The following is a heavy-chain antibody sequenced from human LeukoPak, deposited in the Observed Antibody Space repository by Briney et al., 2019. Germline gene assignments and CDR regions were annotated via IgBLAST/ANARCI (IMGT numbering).Heavy chain of an antibody. V-gene: IGHV1-46*01. CDR1: GYTFTSYY. CDR2: INPSGGST. CDR3: ARLYRGTMVRGVIGYYYYMDV. D-gene: IGHD3-10*01. J-gene: IGHJ6*03. Sequence: GASAKVSCKASGYTFTSYYMHWVRQAPGQGLEWMGIINPSGGSTSYAQKFQGRVTISVDTSKNQFSLKLSSVTAADTAVYYCARLYRGTMVRGVIGYYYYMDVWGKGTTVTISS.